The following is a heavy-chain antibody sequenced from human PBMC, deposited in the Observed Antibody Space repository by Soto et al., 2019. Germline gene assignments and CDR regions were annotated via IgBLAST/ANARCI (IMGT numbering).Heavy chain of an antibody. V-gene: IGHV4-31*03. Sequence: SETLSLTCTVSGGSISSGGYYWSWIRQHPGKGLEWIGYIYYSGSTYYNPSLKSRVTISVDTSKNQFSLKLSSVTAADTAVYYCARVYCTNGVCYIDYWGQGTLVTVSS. CDR2: IYYSGST. CDR1: GGSISSGGYY. J-gene: IGHJ4*02. CDR3: ARVYCTNGVCYIDY. D-gene: IGHD2-8*01.